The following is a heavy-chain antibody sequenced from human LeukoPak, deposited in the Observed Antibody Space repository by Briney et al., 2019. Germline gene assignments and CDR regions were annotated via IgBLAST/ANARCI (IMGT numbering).Heavy chain of an antibody. CDR2: ISSSSSYI. CDR3: ARGGPDAFDI. V-gene: IGHV3-21*01. CDR1: GFTFSSYS. D-gene: IGHD2-15*01. J-gene: IGHJ3*02. Sequence: PEGSLRLSCAASGFTFSSYSMDWVRQAPGKGLEWVSSISSSSSYIYYADSVKGRFTISRDNAKNSRYLQMNSLRAEDTAVYYCARGGPDAFDIWGQGTMVTVSS.